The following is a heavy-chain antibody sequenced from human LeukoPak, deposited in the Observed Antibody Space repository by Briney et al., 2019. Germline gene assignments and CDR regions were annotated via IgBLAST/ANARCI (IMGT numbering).Heavy chain of an antibody. J-gene: IGHJ4*02. D-gene: IGHD1-1*01. CDR2: ISVYNGNT. V-gene: IGHV1-18*01. CDR1: GYTFTSYG. Sequence: GASVKVSCKASGYTFTSYGLTWVRQAPGQGLEWMGWISVYNGNTNYAQNLQGRVTMTTDTSTSTAYMELRSLRSDDTAMYWCASSVTTVGAYDYWGQGAPVTVSS. CDR3: ASSVTTVGAYDY.